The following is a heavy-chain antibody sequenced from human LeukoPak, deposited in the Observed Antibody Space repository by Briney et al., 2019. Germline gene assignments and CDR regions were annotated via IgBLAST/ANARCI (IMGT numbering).Heavy chain of an antibody. CDR1: GGSISSYY. CDR2: IYTSGST. V-gene: IGHV4-4*07. D-gene: IGHD3-9*01. CDR3: ARVRTYYDILTGYSDNAFDI. J-gene: IGHJ3*02. Sequence: SETLSLTCTVSGGSISSYYWSWIRQPAGKGLEWIGRIYTSGSTNYNPSLKSRVTMSVDTSKNQFSLKLSSVTAADTAVYYCARVRTYYDILTGYSDNAFDIWAQGTMVTVSS.